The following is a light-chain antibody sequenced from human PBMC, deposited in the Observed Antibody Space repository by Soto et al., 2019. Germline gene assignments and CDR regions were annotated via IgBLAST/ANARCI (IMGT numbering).Light chain of an antibody. V-gene: IGLV1-47*01. CDR3: AAWDDSLSGQV. J-gene: IGLJ1*01. Sequence: QAVVTQPPSASGTPGQRVTISCSGSRSNIGSNYVYWYQQIPGTAPKLLIYRNNQRPSGVPDRFSGSKSGTSASLAISGLRSEDEADYYCAAWDDSLSGQVFGTGTKVTVL. CDR1: RSNIGSNY. CDR2: RNN.